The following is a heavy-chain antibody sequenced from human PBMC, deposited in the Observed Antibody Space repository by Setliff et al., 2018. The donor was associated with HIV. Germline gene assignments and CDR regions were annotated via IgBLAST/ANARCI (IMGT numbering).Heavy chain of an antibody. Sequence: SETLSLTCTVSGGSISSYYWSWIRQPPGKRLEWLGSIYQSGSTSYNPSLSSRLTISVDTSKNQVSLRLSSVTAADTGVYYCARHGDPPGRSSWIYYYYYMDLWGEGTTVTVSS. J-gene: IGHJ6*03. CDR1: GGSISSYY. V-gene: IGHV4-59*04. D-gene: IGHD6-13*01. CDR3: ARHGDPPGRSSWIYYYYYMDL. CDR2: IYQSGST.